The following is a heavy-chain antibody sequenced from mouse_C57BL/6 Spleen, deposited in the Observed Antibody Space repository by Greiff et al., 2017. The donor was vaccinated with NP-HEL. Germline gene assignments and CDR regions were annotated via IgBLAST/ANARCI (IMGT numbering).Heavy chain of an antibody. CDR2: INPSSGYT. CDR1: GYTFTSYW. J-gene: IGHJ4*01. CDR3: ARSYDDGYYLHAMDY. D-gene: IGHD2-3*01. Sequence: VQLQQSGAELAKPGASVKLSCKASGYTFTSYWLHWVKQRPGQGLEWIGYINPSSGYTKYNQKFKDKATLTADKSSSTSYMQLSSLTYEDSAVYYCARSYDDGYYLHAMDYWGQGTSVTVSS. V-gene: IGHV1-7*01.